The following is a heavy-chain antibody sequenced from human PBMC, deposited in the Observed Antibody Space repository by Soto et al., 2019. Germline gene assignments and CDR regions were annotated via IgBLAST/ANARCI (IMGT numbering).Heavy chain of an antibody. CDR1: GFAFSSYA. CDR3: VNMMIARGAFDF. Sequence: PWVSLRLSCSASGFAFSSYAMHWVRQTPGKGLEYVSAISPQGGSTYYADSVRGRFTISRDDSKNTVYLQMSSLRPDDTAVYYCVNMMIARGAFDFCGQGTLVTVSS. V-gene: IGHV3-64D*06. J-gene: IGHJ4*02. D-gene: IGHD2-21*01. CDR2: ISPQGGST.